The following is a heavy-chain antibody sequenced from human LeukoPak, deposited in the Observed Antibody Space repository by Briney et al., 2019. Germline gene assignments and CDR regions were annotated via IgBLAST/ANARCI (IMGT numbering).Heavy chain of an antibody. CDR1: GFTFTTFA. Sequence: GGSLRLSCAASGFTFTTFAMNWARQAPGKGLEWVSGIFGSGGSSHYADSVKGRFTISRDNSKNTVYLQMNSLRPEDTAVYYCAKTTTGYSSGRYPGWPVDYWGQGTLVTVSS. J-gene: IGHJ4*02. D-gene: IGHD6-19*01. V-gene: IGHV3-23*01. CDR2: IFGSGGSS. CDR3: AKTTTGYSSGRYPGWPVDY.